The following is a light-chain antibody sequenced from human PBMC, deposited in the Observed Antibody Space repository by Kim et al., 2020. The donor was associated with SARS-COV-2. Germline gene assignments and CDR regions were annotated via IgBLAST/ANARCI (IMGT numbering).Light chain of an antibody. CDR3: QAWDSSTVV. CDR1: KLGDKY. V-gene: IGLV3-1*01. CDR2: EDT. Sequence: SYELTQPPSVSVSPGQTASISCSGDKLGDKYACWYQQKPDQSPVLVIYEDTKRPSGIPERFSGSNSGNTATLTISGTQAVDEADYYCQAWDSSTVVFGGG. J-gene: IGLJ2*01.